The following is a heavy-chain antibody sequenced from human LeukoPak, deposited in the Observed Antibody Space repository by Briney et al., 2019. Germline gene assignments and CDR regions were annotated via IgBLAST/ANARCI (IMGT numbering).Heavy chain of an antibody. J-gene: IGHJ4*02. CDR1: EGTFSSYA. CDR2: IIPIFGIA. D-gene: IGHD6-19*01. V-gene: IGHV1-69*04. Sequence: SVKVSCQASEGTFSSYAISWVRQAPGQGLEWMGRIIPIFGIANYAQKFQGRVTITADKSTSTAYMELRSLRSDDTAVYYCARASVAVAGPGGYWGQGTLVTVSS. CDR3: ARASVAVAGPGGY.